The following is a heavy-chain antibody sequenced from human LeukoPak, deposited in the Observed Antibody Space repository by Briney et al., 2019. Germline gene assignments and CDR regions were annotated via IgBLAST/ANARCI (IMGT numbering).Heavy chain of an antibody. J-gene: IGHJ4*02. D-gene: IGHD3-16*02. V-gene: IGHV1-2*06. CDR1: GYTFTGYY. CDR2: INPNSGGT. Sequence: ASVKVSCKXSGYTFTGYYMHWVRQAPRQGLEWMGRINPNSGGTNYAQKFQGRVTMTRDTSISTAYMELSRLRSDDTAVYYCARVQITFGGVIVMTNFDYWGQGTLVTVSS. CDR3: ARVQITFGGVIVMTNFDY.